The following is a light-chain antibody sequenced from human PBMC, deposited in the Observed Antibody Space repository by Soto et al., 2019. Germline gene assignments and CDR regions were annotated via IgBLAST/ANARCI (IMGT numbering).Light chain of an antibody. CDR2: DVN. Sequence: QSALTQPASVSGSPGQSITISCTGTSSDVGGYNYVSWYQHHPGKAPKLKIYDVNNRPSGASNRFSGSKSGNTASLTISGLQAEDEADYYCSSYTGSSTLLVFGGGTQLTVL. V-gene: IGLV2-14*03. J-gene: IGLJ2*01. CDR3: SSYTGSSTLLV. CDR1: SSDVGGYNY.